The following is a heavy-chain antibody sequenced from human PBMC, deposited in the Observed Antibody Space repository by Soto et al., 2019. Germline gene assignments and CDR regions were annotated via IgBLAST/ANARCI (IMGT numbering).Heavy chain of an antibody. J-gene: IGHJ4*02. D-gene: IGHD2-15*01. CDR3: ARGGWSVDK. Sequence: SETLSLTCTVSGDSMTNHYWTWIRQSPGKGLERIGYIYYTGNTNYNPSLKSRATMSVDTSKNQSSLTLASVTTTDTAVYYCARGGWSVDKWGQGVLVTVS. CDR2: IYYTGNT. V-gene: IGHV4-59*11. CDR1: GDSMTNHY.